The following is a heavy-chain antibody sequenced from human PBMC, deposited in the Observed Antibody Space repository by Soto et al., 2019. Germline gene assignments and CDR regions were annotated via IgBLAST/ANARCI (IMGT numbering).Heavy chain of an antibody. CDR1: GFTFSNYT. CDR3: ARDLKVAGTNSFYYYGMDV. V-gene: IGHV3-21*01. J-gene: IGHJ6*02. Sequence: EVQLVESGGGLVKPGGCLTLSCAASGFTFSNYTMNWVRQAPGKGLEWVSSISRSSRNIYYADSVKGRFTISRDNAKNALYLHMNSLRAGDTAVYYCARDLKVAGTNSFYYYGMDVWGQGTTVTVSS. D-gene: IGHD6-19*01. CDR2: ISRSSRNI.